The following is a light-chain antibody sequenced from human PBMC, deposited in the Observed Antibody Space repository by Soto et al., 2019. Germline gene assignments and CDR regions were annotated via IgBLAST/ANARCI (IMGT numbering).Light chain of an antibody. J-gene: IGKJ2*01. CDR1: ENVNSN. V-gene: IGKV3-15*01. CDR3: QQYHNWPPRYT. CDR2: GAS. Sequence: EIVMTQSPATLSVSPGERATLSCRASENVNSNVAWYQQKPGQAPRLLIYGASTRATGVPARFSGSASGRELTPTITSPQSEDVAVYYCQQYHNWPPRYTFGQGTKLEIK.